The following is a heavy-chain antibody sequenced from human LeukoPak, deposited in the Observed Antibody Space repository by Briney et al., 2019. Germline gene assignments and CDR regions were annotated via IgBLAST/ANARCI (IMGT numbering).Heavy chain of an antibody. CDR2: IDPNNGNT. V-gene: IGHV1-18*01. CDR3: AREWMGVAAMVRGEWWFDP. Sequence: GASVKVSYKASGYTFTNSGISWVRQAPGQGLEWMGWIDPNNGNTEYAQKVQDRVTMTTDTSTSTAYVELRSLRSDDTAVYYCAREWMGVAAMVRGEWWFDPWGQGTLVTVSS. D-gene: IGHD3-10*01. CDR1: GYTFTNSG. J-gene: IGHJ5*02.